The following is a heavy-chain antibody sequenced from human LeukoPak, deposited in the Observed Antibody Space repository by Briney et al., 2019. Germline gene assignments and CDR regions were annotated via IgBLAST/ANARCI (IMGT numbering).Heavy chain of an antibody. CDR2: IYYSGST. V-gene: IGHV4-39*07. D-gene: IGHD2-8*01. J-gene: IGHJ5*02. CDR1: GDSISSSSYY. Sequence: PSETLSLTCSVSGDSISSSSYYWGWIRQPPGKGLEWIGSIYYSGSTYYNPSLKSRVTISVDTSKNQFSLKLSSVTAADTAVYYCARDLMVYGSPPYNWFDPWGQGTLVTVSS. CDR3: ARDLMVYGSPPYNWFDP.